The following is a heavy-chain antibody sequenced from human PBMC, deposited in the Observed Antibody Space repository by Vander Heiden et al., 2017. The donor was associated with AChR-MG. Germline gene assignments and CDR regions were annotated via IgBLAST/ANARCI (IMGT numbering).Heavy chain of an antibody. CDR3: ARAILRFLEWSRDGMDV. V-gene: IGHV1-69*01. J-gene: IGHJ6*02. D-gene: IGHD3-3*01. CDR2: IIPIFGTA. CDR1: GGTFSSYA. Sequence: QVQLVQSGAEVKKPGSAVKVSCKASGGTFSSYAMRWVRQAPGQGLEWMGGIIPIFGTANYAQKFQGRVTITADESTSTAYMELSSLRSEDTAVYYCARAILRFLEWSRDGMDVWGQGTTVTVSS.